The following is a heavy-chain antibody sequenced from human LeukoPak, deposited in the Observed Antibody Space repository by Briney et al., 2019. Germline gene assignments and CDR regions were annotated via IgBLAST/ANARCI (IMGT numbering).Heavy chain of an antibody. J-gene: IGHJ4*02. V-gene: IGHV4-59*12. CDR1: GGSTSSDY. CDR3: ALARRAGDLGD. D-gene: IGHD7-27*01. CDR2: VYNSGDT. Sequence: SETLSLTCTVSGGSTSSDYWSWIRQSPGKGLEWVGYVYNSGDTGKNPSLKSRVTISVDTSKNQFSLKLSSVTAADTAVYYCALARRAGDLGDWGQGTLVTVSS.